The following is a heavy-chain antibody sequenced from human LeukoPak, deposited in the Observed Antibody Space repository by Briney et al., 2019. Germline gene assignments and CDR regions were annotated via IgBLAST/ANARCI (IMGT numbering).Heavy chain of an antibody. J-gene: IGHJ4*02. CDR3: AREVRYNWNGDY. CDR2: ISSSSSYI. D-gene: IGHD1-20*01. CDR1: GFTFSSYS. Sequence: GGSLRLSCAASGFTFSSYSMNWVRQAPGKGLEWVSSISSSSSYIYYADSVKGRFTISRDNAKNSLYLQMNSLRAEDTAVYYCAREVRYNWNGDYWGQGTLVTVSS. V-gene: IGHV3-21*01.